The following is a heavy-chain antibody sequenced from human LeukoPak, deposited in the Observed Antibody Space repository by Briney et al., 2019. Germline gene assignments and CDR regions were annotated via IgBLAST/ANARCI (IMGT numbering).Heavy chain of an antibody. CDR3: ATLITMVRKTPIYAFDI. CDR2: FDPEDGET. J-gene: IGHJ3*02. Sequence: ASVKVSCTVSGYTLTELSMHWVRQAPGRGLEWMGGFDPEDGETIYAQKVQGRVTMTEDTSTDTAYMELSSLRSEDTAVYYCATLITMVRKTPIYAFDIWGQGTMVTVSS. CDR1: GYTLTELS. V-gene: IGHV1-24*01. D-gene: IGHD3-10*01.